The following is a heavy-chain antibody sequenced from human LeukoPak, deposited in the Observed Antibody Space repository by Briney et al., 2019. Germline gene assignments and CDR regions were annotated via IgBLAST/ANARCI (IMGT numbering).Heavy chain of an antibody. V-gene: IGHV1-18*01. J-gene: IGHJ6*03. Sequence: ASVKVSCKASGYTFTSYSISWVRQAPGQGLEWMGWISAYNGNTNYAQKLQGRVTMTTDTSTSTAYMELRSLRSDDTAVYYCARVVRGYKLYYYYYMDVWGKGTTVTVSS. D-gene: IGHD6-25*01. CDR2: ISAYNGNT. CDR3: ARVVRGYKLYYYYYMDV. CDR1: GYTFTSYS.